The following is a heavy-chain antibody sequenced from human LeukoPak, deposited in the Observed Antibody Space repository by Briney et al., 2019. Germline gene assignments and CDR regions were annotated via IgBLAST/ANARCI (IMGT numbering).Heavy chain of an antibody. CDR2: ISGSGGST. V-gene: IGHV3-23*01. J-gene: IGHJ4*02. D-gene: IGHD1-26*01. CDR1: GFTFSSYA. Sequence: GESLRLSCAASGFTFSSYAMSWVRQAPGKGLEWVSAISGSGGSTYYADSVKGRFTISRDDSKNTLYLQMNSLRAEDTAVYYCAKGGGSYYYFDYWGQGTLVTVSS. CDR3: AKGGGSYYYFDY.